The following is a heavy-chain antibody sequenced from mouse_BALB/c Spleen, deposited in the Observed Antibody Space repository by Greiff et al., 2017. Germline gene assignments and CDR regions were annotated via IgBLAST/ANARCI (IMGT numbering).Heavy chain of an antibody. Sequence: EVKVEESGGGLVKPGGSLKLSCAASGFTFSDYYMYWVRQTPEKRLEWVATISDGGSYTYYPDSVKGRFTISRDNAKNNLYLQMSSLKSEDTAMYYCAREGYDDYFDYWGQGTTLTVSS. CDR2: ISDGGSYT. CDR3: AREGYDDYFDY. D-gene: IGHD2-14*01. CDR1: GFTFSDYY. J-gene: IGHJ2*01. V-gene: IGHV5-4*02.